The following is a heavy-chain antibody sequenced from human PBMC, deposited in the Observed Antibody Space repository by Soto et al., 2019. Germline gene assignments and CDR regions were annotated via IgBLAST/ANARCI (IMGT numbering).Heavy chain of an antibody. J-gene: IGHJ3*02. CDR2: IIAIFGTA. D-gene: IGHD1-26*01. CDR3: AREGLSEVGGDAFDI. V-gene: IGHV1-69*01. CDR1: GGTFSSYA. Sequence: QVQLVQSGAEVKKPGSSVKVSCKASGGTFSSYAISWVRQAPGQGLEWMGGIIAIFGTANYVQKFQGRATITADESTRTAYMEVSSLRSEDTAVYYGAREGLSEVGGDAFDIGGQGTMVTVSS.